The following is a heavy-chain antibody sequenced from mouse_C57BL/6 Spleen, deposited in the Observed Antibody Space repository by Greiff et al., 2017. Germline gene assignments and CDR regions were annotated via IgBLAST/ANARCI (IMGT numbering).Heavy chain of an antibody. CDR3: ARAFSYSFAY. CDR1: GYTFTSYW. D-gene: IGHD2-10*01. J-gene: IGHJ3*01. CDR2: IDPSDSYT. Sequence: VQLQQPGAELVKPGASVKLSCKASGYTFTSYWMQWVKQRPGQGLEWIGEIDPSDSYTNYNQKFKGKATLTVDTSSSTAYMQLSSLTSEDSAVYYCARAFSYSFAYWGQGTLVTVSA. V-gene: IGHV1-50*01.